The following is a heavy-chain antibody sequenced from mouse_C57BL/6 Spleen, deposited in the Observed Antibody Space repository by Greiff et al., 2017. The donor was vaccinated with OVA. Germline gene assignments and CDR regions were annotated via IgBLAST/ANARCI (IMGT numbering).Heavy chain of an antibody. V-gene: IGHV3-6*01. CDR2: ISYDGSN. J-gene: IGHJ4*01. Sequence: EVQLQQSGPGLVKPSQSLSLTCSVTGYSITSGYYWNWIRQFPGNKLEWMGYISYDGSNNYNPSLKNRISITRNTSKNQFFLKLNSVTTEDTATYYCARDYGNSYAMDYWGQGTSVTVSS. CDR3: ARDYGNSYAMDY. D-gene: IGHD2-1*01. CDR1: GYSITSGYY.